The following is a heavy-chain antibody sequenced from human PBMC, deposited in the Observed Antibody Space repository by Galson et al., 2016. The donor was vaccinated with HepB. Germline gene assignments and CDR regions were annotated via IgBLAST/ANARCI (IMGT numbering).Heavy chain of an antibody. J-gene: IGHJ6*03. Sequence: SETLSLTCIVSGGSISSDYYWGWIRQSPGRGLGWIGSIYSNEDTFYSPSLKSRVTISVDTHKNQLSLRLDSVTAADTGLYYCATGIVVAGKMYYHYMDVWGKGTTVTVSS. CDR3: ATGIVVAGKMYYHYMDV. V-gene: IGHV4-39*01. CDR2: IYSNEDT. CDR1: GGSISSDYY. D-gene: IGHD6-19*01.